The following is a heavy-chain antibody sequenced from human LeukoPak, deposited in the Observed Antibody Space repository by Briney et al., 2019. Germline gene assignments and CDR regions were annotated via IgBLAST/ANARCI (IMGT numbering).Heavy chain of an antibody. J-gene: IGHJ5*02. V-gene: IGHV1-46*01. CDR2: INPSGGRT. D-gene: IGHD4-17*01. CDR1: GYTFTSYY. CDR3: ARGGRDYGDTRFDP. Sequence: ASVKVSCKASGYTFTSYYMHWVRQAPGQGLEWMGIINPSGGRTSYAQKFQGRVTTTRDTSTSTIYIELYSLRSDDTAVYYCARGGRDYGDTRFDPWGQGTLVTVSS.